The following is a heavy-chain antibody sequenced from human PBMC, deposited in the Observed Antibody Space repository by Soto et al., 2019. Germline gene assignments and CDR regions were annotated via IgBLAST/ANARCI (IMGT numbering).Heavy chain of an antibody. J-gene: IGHJ5*02. CDR2: ISNGGENT. CDR3: VKDEWVS. V-gene: IGHV3-23*01. Sequence: EVRLLESGGGLEQPGGSLRLSCAASGFTFSGYYMNWVRQAPGKGLEGVAAISNGGENTHYAGSVKGRFTISRDNSKNTLYLQMHSLTAEDTAVYYCVKDEWVSWGQGTLVTVSS. D-gene: IGHD1-26*01. CDR1: GFTFSGYY.